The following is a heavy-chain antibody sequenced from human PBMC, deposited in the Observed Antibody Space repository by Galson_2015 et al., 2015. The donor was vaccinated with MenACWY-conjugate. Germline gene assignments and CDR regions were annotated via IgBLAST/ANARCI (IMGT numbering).Heavy chain of an antibody. V-gene: IGHV3-23*01. CDR3: AKGQLVRGEFDY. J-gene: IGHJ4*02. D-gene: IGHD6-13*01. Sequence: SLRLSCAASGFTFSSYAMSWVRQAPGKGLEWGSAISGSGGSTYYADSVKGRFTISRDNSKNTLYLQMNSLRAEDTAVYYCAKGQLVRGEFDYWGQGTLVTVSS. CDR1: GFTFSSYA. CDR2: ISGSGGST.